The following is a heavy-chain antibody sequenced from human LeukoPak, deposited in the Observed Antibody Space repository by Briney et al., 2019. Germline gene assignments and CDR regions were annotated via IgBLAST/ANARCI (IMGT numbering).Heavy chain of an antibody. CDR1: GFTFSAYN. Sequence: GGSLRLFCVASGFTFSAYNIHWVRQAPGEPLEWVSTISSTRDDYKYYGDSVRGRFTISRDNAKNSVYLQMNSLTVADTAVYFCARGTDWSPLDFDFWGRGTQVTVSS. D-gene: IGHD3-9*01. CDR2: ISSTRDDYK. V-gene: IGHV3-21*06. CDR3: ARGTDWSPLDFDF. J-gene: IGHJ4*02.